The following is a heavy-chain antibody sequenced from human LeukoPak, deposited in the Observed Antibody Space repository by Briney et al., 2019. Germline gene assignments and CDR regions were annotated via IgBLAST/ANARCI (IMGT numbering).Heavy chain of an antibody. CDR1: GGSFSGYY. D-gene: IGHD5-12*01. V-gene: IGHV4-34*01. CDR3: ALGGYDFSF. Sequence: SETLSLTCAVYGGSFSGYYWSWIRQPPGKGLEWIGEINHSGSTNYNPSLKSRVTISVDTSKNQFSLKLSSVTAADTAVCYCALGGYDFSFWGQGTLVTVSS. J-gene: IGHJ4*02. CDR2: INHSGST.